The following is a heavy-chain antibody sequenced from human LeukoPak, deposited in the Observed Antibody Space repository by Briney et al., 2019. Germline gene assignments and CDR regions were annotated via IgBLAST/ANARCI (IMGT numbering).Heavy chain of an antibody. D-gene: IGHD4-23*01. CDR2: ISYDGSNK. CDR3: ARDPLGDYGGNSGWFGP. V-gene: IGHV3-30*01. CDR1: GFTFSSYA. J-gene: IGHJ5*02. Sequence: GGSLRLSCAASGFTFSSYAMHWVRQAPGKGLEWAAVISYDGSNKYYADSVKGRFTISRDNSKNTLYLQMNSLRAEDTAVYYCARDPLGDYGGNSGWFGPWGQGTLVTVSS.